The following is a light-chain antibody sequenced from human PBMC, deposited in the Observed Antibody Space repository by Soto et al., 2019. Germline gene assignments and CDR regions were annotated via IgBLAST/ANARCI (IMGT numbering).Light chain of an antibody. CDR3: SSYTSSSTLLYV. J-gene: IGLJ1*01. V-gene: IGLV2-14*01. CDR1: SSDVGGYKY. Sequence: QSALTQPASVSGSPGQSITISCTGTSSDVGGYKYVSWYQQHPGKAPKLMIYEVNNRPSGVSNRFSGSKSGNTASLTISGRQAEDEADYYCSSYTSSSTLLYVFGTGTKLTVL. CDR2: EVN.